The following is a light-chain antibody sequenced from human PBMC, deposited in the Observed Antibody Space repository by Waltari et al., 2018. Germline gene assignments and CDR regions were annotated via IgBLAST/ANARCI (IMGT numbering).Light chain of an antibody. V-gene: IGKV3-20*01. CDR1: QLIDNNF. CDR2: AAS. J-gene: IGKJ3*01. CDR3: QEFGTSPRIT. Sequence: ELVLTQSPGTLSLSPGERATLPCRASQLIDNNFLAWYQQRPGQAPRRLIYAASRRATGIPVRFSGSGSGTDFTLTISRLEPEDFAVYYCQEFGTSPRITFGPGTKVDI.